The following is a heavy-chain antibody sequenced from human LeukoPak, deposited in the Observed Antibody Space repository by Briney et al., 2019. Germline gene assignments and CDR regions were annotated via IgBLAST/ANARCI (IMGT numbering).Heavy chain of an antibody. Sequence: PGGSLRPSCAASGFTFSSYEMNWVRQAPGKGLEWVSYISSSGSTIYYADSVKGRFTISRDNAKNSLYLQMNSLRAEDTAVYYCARVQRYCSSTSCYPTMYYYYYYMDVWGKGTTVTISS. J-gene: IGHJ6*03. CDR3: ARVQRYCSSTSCYPTMYYYYYYMDV. V-gene: IGHV3-48*03. CDR1: GFTFSSYE. CDR2: ISSSGSTI. D-gene: IGHD2-2*01.